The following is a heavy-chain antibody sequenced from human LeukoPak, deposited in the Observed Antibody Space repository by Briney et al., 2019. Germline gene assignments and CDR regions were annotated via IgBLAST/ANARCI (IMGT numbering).Heavy chain of an antibody. CDR2: ISSSSSSYI. J-gene: IGHJ3*02. CDR1: GFTFSSYS. CDR3: ARAGATISHWNWRNDAFDI. V-gene: IGHV3-21*01. D-gene: IGHD1-26*01. Sequence: EGSLRLSCAASGFTFSSYSMNWVRQAPGKGLEWVSSISSSSSSYIYYADSVKGRFTISRDNAENSLYLQMNSLRAEDTAVYYCARAGATISHWNWRNDAFDIWGQGTMVTVSS.